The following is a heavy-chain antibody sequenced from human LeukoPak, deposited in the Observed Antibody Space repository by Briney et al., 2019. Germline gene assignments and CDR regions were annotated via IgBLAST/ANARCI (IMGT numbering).Heavy chain of an antibody. CDR2: TSSDLNVK. CDR3: AREGYYGSGSPPSLYFDY. CDR1: GFTFRNYV. Sequence: PGGSLRLSCAASGFTFRNYVIHWVRQAPGKGLEWGAVTSSDLNVKLYADSAKGRFTIFRDNSRSTLYLQMNSLRPEDTAIYYCAREGYYGSGSPPSLYFDYWGQGTLVTVSS. D-gene: IGHD3-10*01. V-gene: IGHV3-30-3*01. J-gene: IGHJ4*02.